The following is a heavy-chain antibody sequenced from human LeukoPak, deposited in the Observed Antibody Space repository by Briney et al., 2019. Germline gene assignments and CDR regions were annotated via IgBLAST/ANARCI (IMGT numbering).Heavy chain of an antibody. V-gene: IGHV3-23*01. CDR1: GFTFSNYA. CDR2: LSGSGGSA. Sequence: GGSLRLSCAASGFTFSNYAMTWVRQAPGKGLEWVSILSGSGGSAYYADSVKGRFTISRDNSKNTLYLQMNSLRVEDTAVYYCARWYSSGWYSDYWGQGTLVTVSS. D-gene: IGHD6-19*01. J-gene: IGHJ4*02. CDR3: ARWYSSGWYSDY.